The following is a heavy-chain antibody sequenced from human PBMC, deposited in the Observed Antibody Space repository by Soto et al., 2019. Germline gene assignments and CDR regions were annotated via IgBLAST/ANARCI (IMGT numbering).Heavy chain of an antibody. CDR2: ISSSGSTI. CDR3: ARSQDPLSLDY. CDR1: GFTFSSYE. J-gene: IGHJ4*02. Sequence: VGSLRLSGAASGFTFSSYEMNWVRQAPGKGLEWVSYISSSGSTIYYADSVKGRFTISRDNAKNSLYLQMNSLRAEDTAVYYCARSQDPLSLDYWGQGTLVTVSS. V-gene: IGHV3-48*03.